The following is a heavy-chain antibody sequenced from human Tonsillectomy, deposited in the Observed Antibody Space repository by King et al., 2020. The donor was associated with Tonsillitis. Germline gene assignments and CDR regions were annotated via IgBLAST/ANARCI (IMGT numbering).Heavy chain of an antibody. CDR3: ARGILDYGDYVGIDY. D-gene: IGHD4-17*01. V-gene: IGHV1-69*06. J-gene: IGHJ4*02. Sequence: QLVQSGAEVKKPGSSVKVSCKASGGTFSSYAISWVRQAPGQGLEWMGGIIPIFGTSNDAQKFQGRVTITADKSTSTAYMELSSLRSEDTAMYYCARGILDYGDYVGIDYWGQGTLVTVSS. CDR1: GGTFSSYA. CDR2: IIPIFGTS.